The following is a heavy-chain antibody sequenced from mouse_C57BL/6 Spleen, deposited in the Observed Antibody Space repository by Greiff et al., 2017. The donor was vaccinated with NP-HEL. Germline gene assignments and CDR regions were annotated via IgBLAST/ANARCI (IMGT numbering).Heavy chain of an antibody. V-gene: IGHV1-26*01. D-gene: IGHD4-1*01. CDR2: INPNNGGT. J-gene: IGHJ2*01. Sequence: VQLQQSGPELVKPGASVKISCKASGYMFTDYYMNWVKQSHGKSLEWIGDINPNNGGTSYNQKFKGKATLTVDKSSSTAYMELRSLTSEDSAVYYCARLGLYTDYWGQGTTLTVSS. CDR1: GYMFTDYY. CDR3: ARLGLYTDY.